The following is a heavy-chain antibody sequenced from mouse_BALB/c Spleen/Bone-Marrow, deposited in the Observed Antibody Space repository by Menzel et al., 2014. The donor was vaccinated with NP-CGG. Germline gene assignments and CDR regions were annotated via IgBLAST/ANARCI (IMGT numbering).Heavy chain of an antibody. J-gene: IGHJ3*01. CDR2: INPDSSTT. CDR1: GFDFRRYC. CDR3: ARLSYYGRFAY. Sequence: EVKLEESGGGLVQPGGSLKLSCAASGFDFRRYCMSWVRQAPGKGLERIGEINPDSSTTNYKPYLQDKFIISRDNSKNMLYLQMSKMRSEYTALYYCARLSYYGRFAYGGQGSLLSVST. D-gene: IGHD1-1*01. V-gene: IGHV4-1*02.